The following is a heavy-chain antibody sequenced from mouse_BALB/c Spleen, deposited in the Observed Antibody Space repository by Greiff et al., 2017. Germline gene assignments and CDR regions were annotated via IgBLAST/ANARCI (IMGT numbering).Heavy chain of an antibody. CDR2: ISSGGSYT. Sequence: EVHLVESGGGLVKPGGSLKLSCAASGFTFSSYTMSWVRQTPEKRLEWVATISSGGSYTYYPDSVKGRFTISRDNAKNTLYLQMSSLKSEDTAMYYCTRAPYGNYEGYYAMDYWGQGTSVTVSS. CDR3: TRAPYGNYEGYYAMDY. V-gene: IGHV5-6-4*01. CDR1: GFTFSSYT. D-gene: IGHD2-1*01. J-gene: IGHJ4*01.